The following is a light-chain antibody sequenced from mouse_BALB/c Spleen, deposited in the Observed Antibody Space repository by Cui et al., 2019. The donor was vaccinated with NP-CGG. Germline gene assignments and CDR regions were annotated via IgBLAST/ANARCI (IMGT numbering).Light chain of an antibody. V-gene: IGLV1*01. CDR2: GTN. CDR1: TGAVTTYNY. CDR3: ALWYSNHWV. Sequence: QAVVSQESTLTTSPGETVTLTCRSSTGAVTTYNYANWVQEKPDHLFTGLIGGTNNRAPGVPARFSGSLIGDKAALTITGAQTEDEAIYFCALWYSNHWVFGGGTKLIVL. J-gene: IGLJ1*01.